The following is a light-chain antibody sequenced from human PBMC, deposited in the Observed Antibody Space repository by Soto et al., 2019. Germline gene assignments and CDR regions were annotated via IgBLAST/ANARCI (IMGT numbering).Light chain of an antibody. J-gene: IGLJ1*01. CDR1: NNDVGSYNL. V-gene: IGLV2-23*03. CDR3: CSYAGSSTFLYV. CDR2: EGS. Sequence: QSVLTQPASVSGSPGQPITISCPGTNNDVGSYNLVSWYQQHPGKAPKLMIYEGSKRPSGVSNRFSGSKSGNTASLTISGLQAEDEADYYCCSYAGSSTFLYVFGTGTKVTVL.